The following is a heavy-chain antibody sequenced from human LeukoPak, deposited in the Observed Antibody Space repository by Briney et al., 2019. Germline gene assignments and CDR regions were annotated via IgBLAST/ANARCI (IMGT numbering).Heavy chain of an antibody. Sequence: GGTLRLSCTASGFTFSIYALSWVRQAPGKGLEWVSAISGSGGSTYYADSVKGRFTISRDNSKNTLYLQMNSLRAEDTAVYYCAKDRLRQYYYDSSGYSPYWGQGTLVTVSS. CDR2: ISGSGGST. J-gene: IGHJ4*02. D-gene: IGHD3-22*01. CDR3: AKDRLRQYYYDSSGYSPY. V-gene: IGHV3-23*01. CDR1: GFTFSIYA.